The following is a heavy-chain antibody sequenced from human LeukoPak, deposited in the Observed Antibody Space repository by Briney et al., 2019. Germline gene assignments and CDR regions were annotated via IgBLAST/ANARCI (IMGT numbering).Heavy chain of an antibody. Sequence: ASVKVSCKASGYTFTGYYMHWVRQAPGQGLEWMGRIIPIFGTANYAQKFQGRVTITTDESTSTAYMELSSLRSEDTAVYYCARDGCSGGSCYPDKAYYYYYMDVWGKGTTVTVSS. CDR2: IIPIFGTA. CDR3: ARDGCSGGSCYPDKAYYYYYMDV. V-gene: IGHV1-69*05. D-gene: IGHD2-15*01. CDR1: GYTFTGYY. J-gene: IGHJ6*03.